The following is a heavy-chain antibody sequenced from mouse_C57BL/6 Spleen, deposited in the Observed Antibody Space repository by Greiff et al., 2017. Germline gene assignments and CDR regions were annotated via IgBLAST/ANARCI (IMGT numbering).Heavy chain of an antibody. D-gene: IGHD2-3*01. CDR3: ARGVDGYRGFAY. J-gene: IGHJ3*01. CDR1: GYTFTSYW. V-gene: IGHV1-69*01. Sequence: QVQLQQPGAELVMPGASVKLSCKASGYTFTSYWMHWVKQRPGQGLEWIGEIDPSDSYTNYNQKFKGNSTLTVDKSSSTAYMQLSSLTSEDSAVYYCARGVDGYRGFAYWGQGTLVTVSA. CDR2: IDPSDSYT.